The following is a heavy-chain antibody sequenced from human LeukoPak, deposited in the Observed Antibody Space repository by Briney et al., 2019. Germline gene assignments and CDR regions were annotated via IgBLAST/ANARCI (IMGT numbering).Heavy chain of an antibody. V-gene: IGHV3-21*01. CDR2: ISSSSSYI. CDR3: HAAVTTWGQFDY. J-gene: IGHJ4*02. Sequence: GGSLRLSCAASGFTFSSYSMNWVRQAPGKGLEWVSSISSSSSYIYYADSVKGRFTISRDNAKNSLYLQMNSLRAEDTAVYYCHAAVTTWGQFDYWGRGTLVTVSS. D-gene: IGHD4-11*01. CDR1: GFTFSSYS.